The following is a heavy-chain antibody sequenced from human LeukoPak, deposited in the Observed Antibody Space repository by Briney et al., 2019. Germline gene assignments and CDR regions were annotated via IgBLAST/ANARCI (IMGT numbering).Heavy chain of an antibody. CDR2: ISSRSDYI. J-gene: IGHJ6*03. CDR1: GFTFNTYA. V-gene: IGHV3-21*01. D-gene: IGHD2-15*01. CDR3: ARGFSALHVSGPAANFYMDV. Sequence: PGGSLRLSCAASGFTFNTYAMNWARQAPGKGLEWVSSISSRSDYIFYADSMKGRFTISRDNAKNSLYLQMNSLRAEDTAVYYCARGFSALHVSGPAANFYMDVWGKGTTVTISS.